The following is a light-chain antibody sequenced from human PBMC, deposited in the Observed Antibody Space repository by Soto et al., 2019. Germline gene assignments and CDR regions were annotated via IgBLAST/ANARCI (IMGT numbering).Light chain of an antibody. CDR1: QSISSW. CDR2: KAS. Sequence: DIQMTQSPSTLSASVGDRVTITCRASQSISSWLAWYQQKPGKAPNLLIYKASTLEGGVPSRFSGSGSGTEFTLTIGSLQPDDFATYYCQQYSAYPWTFGQATKLEIK. CDR3: QQYSAYPWT. J-gene: IGKJ2*02. V-gene: IGKV1-5*03.